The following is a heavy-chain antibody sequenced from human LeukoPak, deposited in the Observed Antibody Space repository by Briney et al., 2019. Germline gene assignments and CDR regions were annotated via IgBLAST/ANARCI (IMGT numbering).Heavy chain of an antibody. CDR3: ARSRSGYSYDHAAFEI. J-gene: IGHJ3*02. CDR2: IYYSGST. D-gene: IGHD5-18*01. Sequence: SETLSLTCTVSGGSISSSSNYWVWIRQPPGKGLEWIGSIYYSGSTYYNPSLKSRVTISVDTSKNQFSLKLSSVTAADTAVYYCARSRSGYSYDHAAFEIWGQGTMVTVSS. V-gene: IGHV4-39*01. CDR1: GGSISSSSNY.